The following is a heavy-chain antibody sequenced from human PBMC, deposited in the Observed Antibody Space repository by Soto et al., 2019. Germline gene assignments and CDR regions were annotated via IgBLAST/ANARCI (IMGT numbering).Heavy chain of an antibody. Sequence: SETLSLTCTVSGGSISSSSYYWGWIRQPPGKGLEWIGSIYYSGSTYYNPSLKSRVTISVDTSKNQFSLKLSSVTAADTAVYYCARLGSNYVWDYYYGMDVWGQGTTVTVSS. CDR1: GGSISSSSYY. CDR2: IYYSGST. D-gene: IGHD3-16*01. V-gene: IGHV4-39*01. CDR3: ARLGSNYVWDYYYGMDV. J-gene: IGHJ6*02.